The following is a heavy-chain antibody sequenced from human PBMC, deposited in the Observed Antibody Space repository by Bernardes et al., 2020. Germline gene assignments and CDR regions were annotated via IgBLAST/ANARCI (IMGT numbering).Heavy chain of an antibody. CDR2: IEKDGSEK. V-gene: IGHV3-7*04. Sequence: SLSLSCVASGFTFSGYWMTWVRQTPGMGLEWVANIEKDGSEKYYVDSVKGRFTVSRNNAKNSLYLQMDNLRGEDTAVYYCARGRGVSAFDVWGQGTMVTVSS. CDR3: ARGRGVSAFDV. CDR1: GFTFSGYW. J-gene: IGHJ3*01. D-gene: IGHD2-8*01.